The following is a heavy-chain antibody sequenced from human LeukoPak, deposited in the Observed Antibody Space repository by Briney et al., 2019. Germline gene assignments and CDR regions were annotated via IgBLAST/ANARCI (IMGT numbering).Heavy chain of an antibody. CDR2: ISGSGGST. D-gene: IGHD2-15*01. J-gene: IGHJ3*02. CDR3: AKLSVSGYCSGGSCYSDAFDI. Sequence: GGSLRLSCAASGFTFSSYSMNWVRQAPGKGLEWVSSISGSGGSTYYADSVKGRFTISRDNSKNTLYLQMNSLRAEDTAVYYCAKLSVSGYCSGGSCYSDAFDIWGQGTMVTVSS. V-gene: IGHV3-23*01. CDR1: GFTFSSYS.